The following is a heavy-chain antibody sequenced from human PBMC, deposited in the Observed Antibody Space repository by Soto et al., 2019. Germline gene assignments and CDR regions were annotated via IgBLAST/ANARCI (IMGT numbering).Heavy chain of an antibody. V-gene: IGHV1-46*03. D-gene: IGHD2-8*01. CDR2: INPSGGST. CDR1: GYTFTSYY. CDR3: ASGYCTNGVCYTLDAFDI. J-gene: IGHJ3*02. Sequence: GASVKVSCKASGYTFTSYYMHWVRQAPGQGLEWMGIINPSGGSTSYAQKFQGRVTMTRDTSTSTVYMELSSLRSEDTALYYCASGYCTNGVCYTLDAFDIWGQGTMVTVSS.